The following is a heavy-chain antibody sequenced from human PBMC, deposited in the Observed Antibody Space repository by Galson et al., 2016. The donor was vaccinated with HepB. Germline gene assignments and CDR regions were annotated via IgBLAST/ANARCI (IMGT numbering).Heavy chain of an antibody. D-gene: IGHD5-24*01. J-gene: IGHJ4*02. V-gene: IGHV4-39*01. CDR2: IFYSGNT. Sequence: SETLSLTCIVSGDSISSSLYYWGCIRQPPGKGLEWIGTIFYSGNTYYNPSLNSRVTISVDTSKNQFSIKLTAVTAADTAIYYCARLTPEGYNLYFDYWGQGALVTVSS. CDR3: ARLTPEGYNLYFDY. CDR1: GDSISSSLYY.